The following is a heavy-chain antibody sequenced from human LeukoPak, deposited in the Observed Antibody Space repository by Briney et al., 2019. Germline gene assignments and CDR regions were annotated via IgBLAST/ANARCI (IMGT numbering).Heavy chain of an antibody. CDR3: ATSPWLGGDHAFDY. Sequence: ASVKVSCKVSGYTLTELSMHWVRQAPGKGLEWMGGFDPEDGETIYAQKFQGRVTMTEDTSTDTAYMELSSLRSEDTAVYYCATSPWLGGDHAFDYWGQGTLVTVSS. CDR2: FDPEDGET. J-gene: IGHJ4*02. CDR1: GYTLTELS. D-gene: IGHD4-17*01. V-gene: IGHV1-24*01.